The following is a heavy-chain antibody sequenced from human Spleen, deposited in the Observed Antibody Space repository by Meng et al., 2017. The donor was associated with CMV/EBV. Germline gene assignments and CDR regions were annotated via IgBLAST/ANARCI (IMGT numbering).Heavy chain of an antibody. CDR1: GYTFTSYG. CDR3: ARVTVLYGMDV. J-gene: IGHJ6*02. CDR2: INAYNGNT. Sequence: ASVKVSCKASGYTFTSYGINWVRQAPGQGLEWMGWINAYNGNTNYAQKVQGRVTMTTDTSTSTAYMELRSLRSDDTAVYYCARVTVLYGMDVWGQGTTVTVSS. V-gene: IGHV1-18*01. D-gene: IGHD1-20*01.